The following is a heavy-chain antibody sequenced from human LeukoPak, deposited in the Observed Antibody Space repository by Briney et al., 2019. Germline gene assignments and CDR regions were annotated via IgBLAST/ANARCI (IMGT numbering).Heavy chain of an antibody. D-gene: IGHD4-17*01. Sequence: SETLSLTCAVYGGPFSGYYWSWIRQPPGKGLEWIGEINHSGSTNYNPSLKSRVTISVDTSKNQFSLKLSSVTAADTAVYYCARATVTTYRRRSKYYFDYWGQGTLVTVSS. J-gene: IGHJ4*02. V-gene: IGHV4-34*01. CDR3: ARATVTTYRRRSKYYFDY. CDR1: GGPFSGYY. CDR2: INHSGST.